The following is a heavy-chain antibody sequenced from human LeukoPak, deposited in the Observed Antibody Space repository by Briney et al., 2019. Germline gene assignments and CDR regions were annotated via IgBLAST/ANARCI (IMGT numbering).Heavy chain of an antibody. D-gene: IGHD6-19*01. J-gene: IGHJ4*02. CDR1: GFTFSDTW. Sequence: GGSLRLSCAASGFTFSDTWMNWVRQAPGKGLEWVGRIRSETDGGTTDYAAPVKGRFTISRDDSKNTLYVQMNSLKTEDTAVYYCTGRAVWGQGTLVTVSS. CDR2: IRSETDGGTT. CDR3: TGRAV. V-gene: IGHV3-15*01.